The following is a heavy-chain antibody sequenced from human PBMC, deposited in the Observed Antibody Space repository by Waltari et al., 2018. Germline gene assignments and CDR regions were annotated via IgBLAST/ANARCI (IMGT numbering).Heavy chain of an antibody. CDR2: ISADGSAT. CDR1: GFTFSHYW. V-gene: IGHV3-74*01. Sequence: EVQLVESGGALVQPGGSLRLSCAVSGFTFSHYWMYWMRQAPGEGLVWVSRISADGSATDYADSVKGRFTISRDNPTNTLYLQMSSLRAEDTATYYCVRGTNDWSGFDYWGQGTLVTVSS. D-gene: IGHD2-8*01. J-gene: IGHJ4*02. CDR3: VRGTNDWSGFDY.